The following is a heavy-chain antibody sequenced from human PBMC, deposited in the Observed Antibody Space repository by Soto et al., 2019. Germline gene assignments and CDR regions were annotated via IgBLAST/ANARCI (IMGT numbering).Heavy chain of an antibody. V-gene: IGHV3-30*18. Sequence: QVQLVESGGGVVQPGRSLRLSCAASGFTFSSYGMHWVRQAPGKGLEWVAVISYDGRNKYYADSVKGRFTISRDNSKNTLYLQMNSLRAEDTAVYYCAKEAGYCSSTRCYSLYYFDYWGQGTLVTVSS. D-gene: IGHD2-2*02. J-gene: IGHJ4*02. CDR3: AKEAGYCSSTRCYSLYYFDY. CDR1: GFTFSSYG. CDR2: ISYDGRNK.